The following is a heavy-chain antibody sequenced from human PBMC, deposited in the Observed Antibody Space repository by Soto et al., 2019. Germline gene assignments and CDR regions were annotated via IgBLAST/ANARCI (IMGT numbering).Heavy chain of an antibody. J-gene: IGHJ4*02. CDR1: GFTFGSNW. CDR3: VSLDWESTGYADY. V-gene: IGHV3-7*03. CDR2: IKRDGSEK. D-gene: IGHD5-12*01. Sequence: EVQLVESGGGLVQPGGSLRLSCAASGFTFGSNWKSWVRQAPGKGLEWVANIKRDGSEKYYVDSVKGRFTISRDNAKNTLYLQMNSLRADDTAVYYCVSLDWESTGYADYWGQGTLVTVSS.